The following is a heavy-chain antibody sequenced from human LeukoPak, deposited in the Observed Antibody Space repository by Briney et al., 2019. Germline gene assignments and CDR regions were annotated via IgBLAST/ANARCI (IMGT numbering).Heavy chain of an antibody. Sequence: ASVKVSCKASGYTFARYGISWVRQAPGQGLEWMGWISTYNGNTNYAQKLQGRVTMTTDTSTNTAYMELRSLRSDDTAVYYCARDPTLRVATMGVDYWGQGTLVTVSS. CDR1: GYTFARYG. CDR3: ARDPTLRVATMGVDY. CDR2: ISTYNGNT. D-gene: IGHD5-12*01. V-gene: IGHV1-18*01. J-gene: IGHJ4*02.